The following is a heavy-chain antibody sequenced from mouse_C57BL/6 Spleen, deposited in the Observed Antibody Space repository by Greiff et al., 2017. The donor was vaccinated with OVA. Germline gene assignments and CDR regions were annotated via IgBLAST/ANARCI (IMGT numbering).Heavy chain of an antibody. CDR3: TIGPPDSSGYCYFGY. D-gene: IGHD3-2*02. J-gene: IGHJ2*01. Sequence: EVQGVESGEGLVKPGGSLKLSCAASGFTFSSYAMSWVRQTPEKRLEWVAYVSSGGDYINYADTVKGRFTISRDNARNTLYRHMSRLKSEDTAMYYSTIGPPDSSGYCYFGYWGHGTTHTVAS. CDR1: GFTFSSYA. V-gene: IGHV5-9-1*02. CDR2: VSSGGDYI.